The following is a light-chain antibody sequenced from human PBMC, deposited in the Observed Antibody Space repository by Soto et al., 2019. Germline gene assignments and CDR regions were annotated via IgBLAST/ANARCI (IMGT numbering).Light chain of an antibody. Sequence: QSALAQPPSASRTPGQSVAISCTRTTSDVGGYNFVSWYQQHPGKAPKLIIYEATKRPSGVPDRFSGAWSGNTASLIVSGLQAEDEADYYCSAFAGSEGDVFGSGTKLTVL. V-gene: IGLV2-8*02. J-gene: IGLJ1*01. CDR3: SAFAGSEGDV. CDR1: TSDVGGYNF. CDR2: EAT.